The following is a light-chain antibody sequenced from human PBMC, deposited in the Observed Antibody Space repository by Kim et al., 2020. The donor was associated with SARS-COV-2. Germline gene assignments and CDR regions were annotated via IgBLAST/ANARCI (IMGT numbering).Light chain of an antibody. CDR1: ENVDSN. CDR2: GAS. V-gene: IGKV3D-15*01. CDR3: QQYNDWPPLT. J-gene: IGKJ4*01. Sequence: SPGHGATLSCRATENVDSNLAWYQQKPGQAPRLLIFGASTRATGIPARFSGGESGTEYTLTISSLQSEDFAVYYCQQYNDWPPLTFGGGTKVDIK.